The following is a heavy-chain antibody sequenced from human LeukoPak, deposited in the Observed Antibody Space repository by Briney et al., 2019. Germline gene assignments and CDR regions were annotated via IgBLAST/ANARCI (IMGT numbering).Heavy chain of an antibody. CDR2: ISYDGSNK. D-gene: IGHD6-19*01. Sequence: GGSLRLSCAASGFTFSSYAMHWVRQAPGKGLEWVAVISYDGSNKYYADSVKGRFTISRDNSKNTLYLQMNSLRAEDTAVYYCARGNSSGWYYFDYWGQGTLVTVFS. CDR3: ARGNSSGWYYFDY. CDR1: GFTFSSYA. V-gene: IGHV3-30*04. J-gene: IGHJ4*02.